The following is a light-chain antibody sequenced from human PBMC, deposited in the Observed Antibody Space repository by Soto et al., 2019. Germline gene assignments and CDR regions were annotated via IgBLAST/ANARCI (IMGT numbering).Light chain of an antibody. CDR3: HQYYTTPT. CDR2: WAS. Sequence: DLLLTQSPDSLAVSMGERASINCKSSQSVLYSSTNENYLAWYQHKPGQPPKLLIYWASTRESGVPDRFTGSGSGTDFTLNISSLQAEDVAVYFCHQYYTTPTFGQGTKVDIK. V-gene: IGKV4-1*01. J-gene: IGKJ1*01. CDR1: QSVLYSSTNENY.